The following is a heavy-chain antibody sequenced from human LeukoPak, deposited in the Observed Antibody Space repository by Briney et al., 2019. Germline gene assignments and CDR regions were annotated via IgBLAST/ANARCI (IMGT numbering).Heavy chain of an antibody. D-gene: IGHD1-26*01. V-gene: IGHV3-7*03. J-gene: IGHJ6*02. CDR2: IKQDGSEK. CDR1: GFTFSSYW. CDR3: AKGLGWYYYYGMDV. Sequence: PGGSLRLSCAASGFTFSSYWMSWVRQAPGKGLEWVANIKQDGSEKYYVDSVKGRFTISRDNAKNSLYLQMNSLRAEDTAVYYCAKGLGWYYYYGMDVWGQGTTVTVSS.